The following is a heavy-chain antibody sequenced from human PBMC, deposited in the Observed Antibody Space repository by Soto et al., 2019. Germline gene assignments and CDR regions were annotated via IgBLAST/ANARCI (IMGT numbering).Heavy chain of an antibody. CDR3: ARDRGSKSYYYYGMDV. Sequence: PGGSLRLSCAASGFTFSSYAMHWVRQAPGKGLEWVAVISYDGSNKYYADSVKGRFTISRDNSKNTLYVQMNSLRAEDTAVYYCARDRGSKSYYYYGMDVRGQGTTVTVSS. CDR1: GFTFSSYA. D-gene: IGHD2-2*01. J-gene: IGHJ6*02. V-gene: IGHV3-30-3*01. CDR2: ISYDGSNK.